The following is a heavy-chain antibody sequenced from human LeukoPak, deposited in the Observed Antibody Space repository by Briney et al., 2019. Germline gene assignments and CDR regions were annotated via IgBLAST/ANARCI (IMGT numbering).Heavy chain of an antibody. J-gene: IGHJ4*02. D-gene: IGHD4-23*01. V-gene: IGHV3-30*18. CDR1: GFTFSSYG. CDR2: ISYDVGKK. CDR3: VKDLLQWYKFDS. Sequence: GGSLRLSCAASGFTFSSYGMHWVRQAPGKGLEWVAVISYDVGKKYYADSVKGRFTISRDNSKNTLYLQMHSLRREDTAVYYCVKDLLQWYKFDSWGQGTLVIVSS.